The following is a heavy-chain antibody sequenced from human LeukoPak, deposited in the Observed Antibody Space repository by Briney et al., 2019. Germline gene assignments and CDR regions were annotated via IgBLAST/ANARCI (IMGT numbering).Heavy chain of an antibody. CDR1: GGSFSGYY. D-gene: IGHD5-24*01. V-gene: IGHV4-34*01. CDR3: ARGQRWLQFDY. J-gene: IGHJ4*02. CDR2: INHSGST. Sequence: SETLSLTCAVYGGSFSGYYWSWIRQPPGKGLEWIGEINHSGSTNYNPSLKSRVTISVDTSKNQLSLKLSSVTAADTAVYYCARGQRWLQFDYWGQGTLVTVSS.